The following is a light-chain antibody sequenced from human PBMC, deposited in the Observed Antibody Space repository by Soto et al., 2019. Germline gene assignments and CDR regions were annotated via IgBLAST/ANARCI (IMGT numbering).Light chain of an antibody. V-gene: IGKV1-5*03. J-gene: IGKJ1*01. CDR1: QSINNW. CDR3: QQYSSAST. CDR2: RAS. Sequence: DIQMTQSPSTLSASVGDRVTITCRASQSINNWLAWYQQKPGKAPKLLIYRASSLENGVPSRFSGRGSGTDFIFTITSLQPDDFTNYYCQQYSSASTFGQGTKVEI.